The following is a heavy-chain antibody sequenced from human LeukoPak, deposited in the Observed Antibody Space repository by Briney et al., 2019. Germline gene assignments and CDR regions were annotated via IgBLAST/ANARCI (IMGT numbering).Heavy chain of an antibody. Sequence: WVRQMPGKGLEWIGYIYHSGSTYYNPSLKSRVTISVDRSKNQFSLKLTSVTAADTAVYYCARAYYYGLGSYGLDYWGQGTLVTVSS. CDR2: IYHSGST. D-gene: IGHD3-10*01. CDR3: ARAYYYGLGSYGLDY. V-gene: IGHV4-30-2*01. J-gene: IGHJ4*02.